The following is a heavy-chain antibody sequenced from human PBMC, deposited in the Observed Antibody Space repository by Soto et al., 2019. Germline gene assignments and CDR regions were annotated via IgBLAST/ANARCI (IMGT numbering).Heavy chain of an antibody. J-gene: IGHJ6*02. CDR2: INHSGST. Sequence: SETLSLTCAVYGGSFSGYYWSWIRQPPGKGLEWIGEINHSGSTNYNPSLKSRVTMSVDTSKNQFSLKLSSVTAADTAVYYCARGLGGSSWYGRDYYYYGMDVWGQGTTVTVSS. D-gene: IGHD6-13*01. CDR1: GGSFSGYY. V-gene: IGHV4-34*01. CDR3: ARGLGGSSWYGRDYYYYGMDV.